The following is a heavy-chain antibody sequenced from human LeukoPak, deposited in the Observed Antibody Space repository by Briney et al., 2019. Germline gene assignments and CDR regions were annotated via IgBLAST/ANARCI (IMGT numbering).Heavy chain of an antibody. CDR2: ISHDGINK. D-gene: IGHD3-10*01. V-gene: IGHV3-30-3*01. Sequence: GKSLRLSCGASGFIFRTYAMHWVRQAPGKGLEWVAVISHDGINKKYADSVKGRFTISRDNSKNTLYLQMNSLTDEDMAIYYCARDRLLWFGELSDAFDIWGQGTMVTVSS. CDR3: ARDRLLWFGELSDAFDI. J-gene: IGHJ3*02. CDR1: GFIFRTYA.